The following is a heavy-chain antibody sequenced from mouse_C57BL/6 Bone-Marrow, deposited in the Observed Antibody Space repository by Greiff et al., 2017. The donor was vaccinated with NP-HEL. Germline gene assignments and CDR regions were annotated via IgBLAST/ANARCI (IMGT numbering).Heavy chain of an antibody. CDR3: AAYYSNPYYAMDY. CDR1: EYEFPSHD. V-gene: IGHV5-2*01. D-gene: IGHD2-5*01. CDR2: INSDGGST. J-gene: IGHJ4*01. Sequence: EVHLVESGGGLVQPGESLKLSCESNEYEFPSHDMSWVRKTPEKRLELVAAINSDGGSTYYPDTMESRFIISRDNTKKTLYLQMSSLRSEDTALYYCAAYYSNPYYAMDYWGQGTSVTVSS.